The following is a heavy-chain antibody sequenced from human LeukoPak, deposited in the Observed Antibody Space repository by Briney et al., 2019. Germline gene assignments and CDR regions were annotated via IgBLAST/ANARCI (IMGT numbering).Heavy chain of an antibody. J-gene: IGHJ4*02. D-gene: IGHD3-22*01. CDR2: ISSSSYI. CDR1: GFTFSSYS. CDR3: AREYYYDSSGYYYDRFDY. Sequence: GGSLRLSCAASGFTFSSYSMNWVRQAPGKGLEWVSSISSSSYIYYADSVKGRFTISRDNAKNSLYLQMNSLRAEDTAVYYCAREYYYDSSGYYYDRFDYWGQGTLVTVSS. V-gene: IGHV3-21*01.